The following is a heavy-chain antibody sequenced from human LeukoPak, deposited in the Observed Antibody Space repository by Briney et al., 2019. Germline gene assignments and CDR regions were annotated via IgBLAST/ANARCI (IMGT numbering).Heavy chain of an antibody. CDR1: GYTFTVYY. D-gene: IGHD1-1*01. Sequence: ASVKVSCKASGYTFTVYYIHWELPAPGQGLGWMGWINPNSGGTNYAQKFQGRVTMTRDTSISTAYMELSRLRSDDTAVYYCAREADWNDAHYWGQGTLVTVSS. CDR3: AREADWNDAHY. CDR2: INPNSGGT. J-gene: IGHJ4*02. V-gene: IGHV1-2*02.